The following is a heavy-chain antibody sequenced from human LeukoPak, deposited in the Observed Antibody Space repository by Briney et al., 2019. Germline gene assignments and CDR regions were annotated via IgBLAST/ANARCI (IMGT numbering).Heavy chain of an antibody. V-gene: IGHV4-30-4*08. Sequence: PSQTLSLTCTVSGGSISSGDYYWSWIRQPPGKGLEWIGYIYYSGSTYYNPSLKSRVTISVDTSKNQFSRKLSSVTAADTAVYYCAREEPELETYYYYYMDVWGKGTTVTVSS. CDR2: IYYSGST. CDR1: GGSISSGDYY. J-gene: IGHJ6*03. CDR3: AREEPELETYYYYYMDV. D-gene: IGHD1-1*01.